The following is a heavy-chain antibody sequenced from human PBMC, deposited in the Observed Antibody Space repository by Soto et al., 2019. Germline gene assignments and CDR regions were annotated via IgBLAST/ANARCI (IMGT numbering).Heavy chain of an antibody. CDR2: VFYTGFT. V-gene: IGHV4-39*01. J-gene: IGHJ4*02. CDR1: GGSISGSYYY. D-gene: IGHD1-20*01. Sequence: SETLSLTCAVSGGSISGSYYYWGWLRQSPGRGPEWIGSVFYTGFTSYNPSLESRVSVSVDTSKNQFSLKVSAVTAADTAVYYYASSQKGYNWNYFDHWGQGALVTVSS. CDR3: ASSQKGYNWNYFDH.